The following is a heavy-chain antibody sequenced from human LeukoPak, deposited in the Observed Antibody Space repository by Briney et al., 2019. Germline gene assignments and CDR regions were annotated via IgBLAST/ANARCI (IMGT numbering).Heavy chain of an antibody. CDR3: AKSTTAYYYYGMDA. Sequence: GGSLRLSCAASGFTFSSCAMTWVRQAPGKGLEWVSSVSGSGGSTYYADSVKGRFTISRENSKNTLYLQMNSLRAEDTAVYYCAKSTTAYYYYGMDAWGPGTTVTVSS. D-gene: IGHD5/OR15-5a*01. V-gene: IGHV3-23*01. CDR2: VSGSGGST. CDR1: GFTFSSCA. J-gene: IGHJ6*02.